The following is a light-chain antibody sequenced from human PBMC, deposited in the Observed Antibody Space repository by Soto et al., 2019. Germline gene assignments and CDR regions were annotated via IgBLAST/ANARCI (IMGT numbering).Light chain of an antibody. CDR1: QNVGNN. Sequence: VLTQSPATLSLSPGESATLSCRASQNVGNNLAWYQQKSGQAPRLLIYAASDRATGVPARFSGGMSGTDFTLTISSLEPEDFAVYYCQQYGSSPYTFGQGTKLEIK. CDR3: QQYGSSPYT. V-gene: IGKV3-11*01. J-gene: IGKJ2*01. CDR2: AAS.